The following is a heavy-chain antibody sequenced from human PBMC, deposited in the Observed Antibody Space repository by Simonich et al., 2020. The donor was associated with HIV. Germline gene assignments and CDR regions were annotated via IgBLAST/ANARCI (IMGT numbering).Heavy chain of an antibody. CDR2: NNHSGST. CDR1: GGSFSGYY. V-gene: IGHV4-34*01. Sequence: QVQLQQWGAGLLKPSETLSLTCAVYGGSFSGYYWSWIRQPPGKGLEWIGENNHSGSTNYNPSLKRRVTISVDTSKNQFSLKLSSVTAADTAVYYCARGFYQRLYYFDYWGQGTLVTVSS. J-gene: IGHJ4*02. CDR3: ARGFYQRLYYFDY. D-gene: IGHD2-2*01.